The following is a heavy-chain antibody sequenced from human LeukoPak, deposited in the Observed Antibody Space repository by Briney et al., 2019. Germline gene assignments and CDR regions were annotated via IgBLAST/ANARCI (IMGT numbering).Heavy chain of an antibody. CDR1: GFTFSNYS. J-gene: IGHJ6*03. D-gene: IGHD5-18*01. Sequence: PGGSLRLSCAASGFTFSNYSMNWVRQAPGKGLEWVSSISSSSSYIYYADSVKGRFTISRDNAKNSLYLQMNSLRAEDTAVYYCARGENTAMANYYYYYMDVWGKGTTVTVSS. CDR3: ARGENTAMANYYYYYMDV. CDR2: ISSSSSYI. V-gene: IGHV3-21*04.